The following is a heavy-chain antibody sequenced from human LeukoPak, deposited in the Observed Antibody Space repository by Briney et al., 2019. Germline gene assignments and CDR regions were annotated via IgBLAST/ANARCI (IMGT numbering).Heavy chain of an antibody. CDR3: ARDRAYYYDSGSFGDV. Sequence: GASVKVSCKASGGTFSSYAISWVRQAPGQGLEWMGWISASNGNTNYAQNLQDRVTMTTETSTTTAYMELRSLRSDDTAVYYCARDRAYYYDSGSFGDVWGQGTTVTVSS. V-gene: IGHV1-18*01. J-gene: IGHJ6*02. CDR1: GGTFSSYA. CDR2: ISASNGNT. D-gene: IGHD3-10*01.